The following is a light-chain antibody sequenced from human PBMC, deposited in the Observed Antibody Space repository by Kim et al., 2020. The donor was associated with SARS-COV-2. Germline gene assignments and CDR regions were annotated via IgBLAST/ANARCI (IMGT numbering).Light chain of an antibody. Sequence: SPGERATLSCSASQPVSSKLAWYQHKPGQAPRLLIHGISTRATGVPARFSGSGSGTEFTLTISSLQFEDFAVYYCQQYYNWPPVTFGGGTKVDIK. J-gene: IGKJ4*01. CDR1: QPVSSK. CDR3: QQYYNWPPVT. CDR2: GIS. V-gene: IGKV3-15*01.